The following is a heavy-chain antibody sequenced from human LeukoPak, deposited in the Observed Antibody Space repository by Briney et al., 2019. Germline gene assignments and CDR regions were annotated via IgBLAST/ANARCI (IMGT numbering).Heavy chain of an antibody. CDR3: AKRSSGWYYFDY. Sequence: GGSLSLSCAASGFTFDDYAMHWVRQAPGKGLEWVSGISWNSGSIGYADSVKGRFTISRDNAKNSLYLQMNSLRAEDTALYYCAKRSSGWYYFDYWGQGTLVTVSS. CDR1: GFTFDDYA. CDR2: ISWNSGSI. V-gene: IGHV3-9*01. D-gene: IGHD6-19*01. J-gene: IGHJ4*02.